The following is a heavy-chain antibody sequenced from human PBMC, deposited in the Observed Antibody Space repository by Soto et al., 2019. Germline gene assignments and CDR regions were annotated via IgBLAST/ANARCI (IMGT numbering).Heavy chain of an antibody. CDR2: IYHSGST. D-gene: IGHD3-3*01. Sequence: SETLSLTCAVSGGSISSGGYSWSWIRQPPGKGLEWMGYIYHSGSTYYTPSLKSRVTISVDRSKNQFSLKLSSVTAADTAVYYCARDAGYDFWSGYYTPYWFDPWGQGTLVTVSS. CDR3: ARDAGYDFWSGYYTPYWFDP. CDR1: GGSISSGGYS. J-gene: IGHJ5*02. V-gene: IGHV4-30-2*01.